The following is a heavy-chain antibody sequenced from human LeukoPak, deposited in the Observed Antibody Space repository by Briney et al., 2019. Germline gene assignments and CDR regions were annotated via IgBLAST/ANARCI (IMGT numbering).Heavy chain of an antibody. D-gene: IGHD3-22*01. CDR1: GFTFSSYA. CDR2: ISWNSGSI. Sequence: QPGGSLRLSCAASGFTFSSYAMSWVRQAPGKGLEWVSGISWNSGSIGYADSVKGRFTISRDNAKNSLYLQMNSLRAEDTALYYCAKDVYYDSSGYPDYWGQGTLVTVSS. V-gene: IGHV3-9*01. CDR3: AKDVYYDSSGYPDY. J-gene: IGHJ4*02.